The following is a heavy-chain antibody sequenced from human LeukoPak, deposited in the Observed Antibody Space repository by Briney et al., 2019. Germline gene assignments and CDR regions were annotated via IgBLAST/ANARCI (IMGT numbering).Heavy chain of an antibody. J-gene: IGHJ4*02. CDR3: ARVVAVAGTIGY. CDR2: IYYSGST. Sequence: SETLSLTCTVSGGSISSYYWSWIRQPPGKGLEWIGSIYYSGSTYYNPSLKSRVTISVDTSKNQFSLKLSSVTAADTAVYYCARVVAVAGTIGYWGQGTLVTVSS. D-gene: IGHD6-19*01. CDR1: GGSISSYY. V-gene: IGHV4-59*12.